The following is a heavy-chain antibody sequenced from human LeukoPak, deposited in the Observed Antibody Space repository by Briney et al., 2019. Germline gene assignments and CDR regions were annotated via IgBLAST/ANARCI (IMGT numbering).Heavy chain of an antibody. CDR3: ASAYYYDSSGYSIPPGYFQH. J-gene: IGHJ1*01. D-gene: IGHD3-22*01. CDR2: IYSVGST. CDR1: GFTVSSNY. Sequence: SGWSLRLACAASGFTVSSNYMSWVRQAPGKGLEWVSVIYSVGSTYYADSVKGRFTISRDNSKNTLYLQMNSLRAEDTAVYYCASAYYYDSSGYSIPPGYFQHWGQGTLVTVSS. V-gene: IGHV3-53*01.